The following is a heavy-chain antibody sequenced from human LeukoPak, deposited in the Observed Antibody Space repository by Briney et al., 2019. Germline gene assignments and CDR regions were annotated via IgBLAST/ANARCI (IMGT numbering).Heavy chain of an antibody. CDR3: ARIGSSGWYGLFVDY. V-gene: IGHV4-59*11. Sequence: SETLSLTCTVSGGSISSHYWSWVRQPPGKGLEWIGYIYYSGSTNYNPSLKSRVTISVDTSKNQFSLKLSSVTAADTAVYYCARIGSSGWYGLFVDYWGQGTLGTVSS. D-gene: IGHD6-19*01. CDR1: GGSISSHY. J-gene: IGHJ4*02. CDR2: IYYSGST.